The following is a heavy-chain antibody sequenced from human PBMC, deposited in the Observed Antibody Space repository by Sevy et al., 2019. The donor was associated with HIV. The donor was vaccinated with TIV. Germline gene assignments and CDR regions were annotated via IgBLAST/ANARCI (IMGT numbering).Heavy chain of an antibody. CDR3: ARDRPKGIVGATRGGNDY. D-gene: IGHD1-26*01. J-gene: IGHJ4*02. Sequence: GGSLRLSCAASGFTFSSYWMSWVRQAPGKGLEWVANIKQDGSEEYYVDSVKGRFTISRDNAKNSLYLQMNSLRAEDTAGYYCARDRPKGIVGATRGGNDYWGQGTLVTVSS. CDR2: IKQDGSEE. V-gene: IGHV3-7*01. CDR1: GFTFSSYW.